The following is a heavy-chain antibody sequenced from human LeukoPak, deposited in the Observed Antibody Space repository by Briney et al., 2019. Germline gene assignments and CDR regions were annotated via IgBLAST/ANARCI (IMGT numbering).Heavy chain of an antibody. CDR1: GGSISSYY. CDR3: ARGGYYGSGNDFRFDP. CDR2: IYYSGST. D-gene: IGHD3-10*01. Sequence: SETLSLTCTVSGGSISSYYWSWIRQPPGKGLEWIGYIYYSGSTDYNPSLKSRVTISVDTSKNQFSLKLSSVTAADTAVYYCARGGYYGSGNDFRFDPWGQGTLVTVSS. V-gene: IGHV4-59*01. J-gene: IGHJ5*02.